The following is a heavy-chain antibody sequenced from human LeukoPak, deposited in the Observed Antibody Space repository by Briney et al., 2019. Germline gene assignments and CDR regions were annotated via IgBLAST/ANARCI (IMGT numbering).Heavy chain of an antibody. CDR3: AKARGGTYRTYYFDY. J-gene: IGHJ4*02. V-gene: IGHV3-30*07. CDR1: GFTLTYYA. CDR2: TSYDGNKK. D-gene: IGHD1-26*01. Sequence: GGSLRLSCAASGFTLTYYAMHWVRQAPGKGLEWVAVTSYDGNKKYYADSVKGRFTISRDSSKHTLYLQMNSLRAEDTAVYYCAKARGGTYRTYYFDYWGQGTLVTVSS.